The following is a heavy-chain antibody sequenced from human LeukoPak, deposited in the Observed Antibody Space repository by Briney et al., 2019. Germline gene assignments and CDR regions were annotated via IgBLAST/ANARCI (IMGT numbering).Heavy chain of an antibody. V-gene: IGHV1-46*01. CDR2: ISPTGSST. CDR1: GFTFTNYY. J-gene: IGHJ4*02. CDR3: AREESGGYFDY. Sequence: SVKVSCKASGFTFTNYYMHWVRQAPGRGLEWMGLISPTGSSTNYAQKFRGRVTMTRDTSTTTVYMELSSLRSEDTAVYYCAREESGGYFDYWGQGTLGTVSS. D-gene: IGHD2-8*02.